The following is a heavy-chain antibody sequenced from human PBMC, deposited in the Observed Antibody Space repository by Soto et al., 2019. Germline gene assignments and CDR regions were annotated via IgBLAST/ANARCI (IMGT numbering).Heavy chain of an antibody. V-gene: IGHV3-33*01. CDR1: GFTFSSSG. J-gene: IGHJ5*02. Sequence: GGSLRLSCAASGFTFSSSGMHWVRQAPGKGLEWVAVIWYDGSNKYYADSVKGRFTISRDNSKNTLYLQMNSLRAEDTAVYYCARDLEGHCSSTSCYGKNWFDPWGQGTLVTVSS. CDR3: ARDLEGHCSSTSCYGKNWFDP. CDR2: IWYDGSNK. D-gene: IGHD2-2*01.